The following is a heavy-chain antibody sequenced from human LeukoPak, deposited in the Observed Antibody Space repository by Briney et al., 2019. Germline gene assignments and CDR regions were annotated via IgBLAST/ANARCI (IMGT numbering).Heavy chain of an antibody. D-gene: IGHD3-10*01. Sequence: PGASLRLSCVASGFTFSGNAMSWVRQTPGKGLEWVSAISAGGDGTYYADSVKGRFTISRDNSKNTLYLQMNSLRAEDTAMYYCTKFRGVSWDLPAFDYWGQGALVTVSS. J-gene: IGHJ4*02. CDR3: TKFRGVSWDLPAFDY. CDR2: ISAGGDGT. V-gene: IGHV3-23*01. CDR1: GFTFSGNA.